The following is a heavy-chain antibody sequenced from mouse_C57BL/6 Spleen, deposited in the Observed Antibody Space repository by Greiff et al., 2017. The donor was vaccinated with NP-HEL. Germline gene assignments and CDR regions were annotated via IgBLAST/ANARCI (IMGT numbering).Heavy chain of an antibody. CDR2: INPNNGGT. V-gene: IGHV1-22*01. CDR3: AFITTVVFDY. D-gene: IGHD1-1*01. CDR1: GYTFTDYN. J-gene: IGHJ2*01. Sequence: EVQLQQSGPELVKPGASVKMSCKASGYTFTDYNMHWVKQSHGKSLEWIGYINPNNGGTSYNQKFKGKATLTVNKSSSTAYMELRSLTSEDSAVYYCAFITTVVFDYWGQGTTLTVSS.